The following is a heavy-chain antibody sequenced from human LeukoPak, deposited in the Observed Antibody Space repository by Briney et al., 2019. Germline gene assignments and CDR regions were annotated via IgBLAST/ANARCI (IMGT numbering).Heavy chain of an antibody. Sequence: GSLRLSCAASGFTFSNCWMSWIRQPPGKGLEWIEEINHSGSTNYNPSLKSRVTISVDTSKNQFSLKLSSVTAADTAVYYCARHEPEITMVRGVIHTRLYYFDYWGQGTLVTVSS. D-gene: IGHD3-10*01. J-gene: IGHJ4*02. CDR3: ARHEPEITMVRGVIHTRLYYFDY. CDR1: GFTFSNCW. CDR2: INHSGST. V-gene: IGHV4-34*01.